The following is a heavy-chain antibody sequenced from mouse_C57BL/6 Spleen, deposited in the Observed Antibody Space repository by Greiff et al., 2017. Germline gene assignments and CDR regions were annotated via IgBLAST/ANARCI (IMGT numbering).Heavy chain of an antibody. Sequence: DVMLVASVGGLVQPGSSMKLSCTASGFTFSDYYMAWVRQVPEKGLEWVANINSDGSSTYYLASLKCRFLISRDNAKNILYLQMSSLKSEDTATYYCARGRLALDYWGQGTTLTVSS. CDR1: GFTFSDYY. CDR2: INSDGSST. CDR3: ARGRLALDY. D-gene: IGHD4-1*01. V-gene: IGHV5-16*01. J-gene: IGHJ2*01.